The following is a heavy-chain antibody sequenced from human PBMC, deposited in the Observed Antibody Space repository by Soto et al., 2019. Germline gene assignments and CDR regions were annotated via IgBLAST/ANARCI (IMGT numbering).Heavy chain of an antibody. Sequence: QVQLQESGPGLVKPSETLSLTCTVSGGSVSSGSYYWSWIRQPPGKGLEWIGYIYYSGSTNYNPSLKSRVTISVDTSKNQFSLKLSSVTAADTAVYYCARDSVLVPAAQITGRNYYYYGMDVWGQGTTVTVSS. CDR2: IYYSGST. CDR3: ARDSVLVPAAQITGRNYYYYGMDV. D-gene: IGHD2-2*01. V-gene: IGHV4-61*01. CDR1: GGSVSSGSYY. J-gene: IGHJ6*02.